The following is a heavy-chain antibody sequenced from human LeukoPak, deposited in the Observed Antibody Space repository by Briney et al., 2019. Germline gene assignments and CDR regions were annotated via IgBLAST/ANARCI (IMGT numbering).Heavy chain of an antibody. J-gene: IGHJ4*02. CDR1: GYTFTGYY. D-gene: IGHD3-10*01. CDR2: INPNSGGT. CDR3: ARESWGVCYQIDY. Sequence: ASVKVSCKASGYTFTGYYMHWVRQAPGQGLEWMGWINPNSGGTNYAQKFQGRVTMTRDTSISTAYMELSRLRSDDTAVYYCARESWGVCYQIDYWGQGTLVTVSS. V-gene: IGHV1-2*02.